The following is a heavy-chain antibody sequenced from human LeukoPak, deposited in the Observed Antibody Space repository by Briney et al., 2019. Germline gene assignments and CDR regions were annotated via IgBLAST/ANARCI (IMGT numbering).Heavy chain of an antibody. CDR3: ARDRVMITFGGVIGY. Sequence: PGRSLRLSCAASGFTFSSYGMHWVRQAPGKGLEWVAVIWYDGSNKYYADSVKGRFTISRDNSKNTLYLQMNSLRAEDTAVYYCARDRVMITFGGVIGYWGQGTLVTVSS. D-gene: IGHD3-16*01. J-gene: IGHJ4*02. CDR1: GFTFSSYG. V-gene: IGHV3-33*01. CDR2: IWYDGSNK.